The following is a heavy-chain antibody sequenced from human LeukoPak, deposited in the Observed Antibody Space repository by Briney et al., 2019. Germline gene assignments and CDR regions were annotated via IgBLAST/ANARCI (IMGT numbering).Heavy chain of an antibody. D-gene: IGHD3-3*01. Sequence: GAPVKVSCKASGYTFTSYDINWVRQATGQGLEWMGWMNPNSGNTGYAQKFQGRVTMTRNTSISTAYMELSSLRSEDTAVYYCARAPLRFLEWFDGMDVWGQGTTVTVSS. V-gene: IGHV1-8*01. CDR2: MNPNSGNT. CDR3: ARAPLRFLEWFDGMDV. CDR1: GYTFTSYD. J-gene: IGHJ6*02.